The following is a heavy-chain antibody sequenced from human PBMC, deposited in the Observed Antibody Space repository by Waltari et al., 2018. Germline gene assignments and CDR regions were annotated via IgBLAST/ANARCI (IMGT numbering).Heavy chain of an antibody. CDR2: IYTSGST. J-gene: IGHJ3*02. Sequence: VQLQESGPGLVKPSQTLSLTCTAPGGSISRGSYYWSWIRQPAGKGLEWIGRIYTSGSTNYNPSLKSRVTISVDTSKNQFSLKLSSVTAADTAVYYCARERGYYYDFWSGAFDIWGQGTMVTVSS. D-gene: IGHD3-3*01. V-gene: IGHV4-61*02. CDR1: GGSISRGSYY. CDR3: ARERGYYYDFWSGAFDI.